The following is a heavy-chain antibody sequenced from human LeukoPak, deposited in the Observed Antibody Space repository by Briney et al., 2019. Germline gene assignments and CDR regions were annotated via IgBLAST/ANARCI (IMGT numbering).Heavy chain of an antibody. D-gene: IGHD5-12*01. Sequence: SETLSLTCTVSGGSISSSRYYWGWIRQPPGKGLEWIGYIYYSGSTYYNPSLKSRVTISVDTSKNQFSLKLSSVTAADTAVYYCARPQYGGAYDAYDIWGQGTMVTVSS. CDR2: IYYSGST. CDR1: GGSISSSRYY. J-gene: IGHJ3*02. CDR3: ARPQYGGAYDAYDI. V-gene: IGHV4-30-4*08.